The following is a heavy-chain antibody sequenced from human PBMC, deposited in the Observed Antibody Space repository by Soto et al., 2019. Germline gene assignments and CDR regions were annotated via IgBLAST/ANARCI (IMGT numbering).Heavy chain of an antibody. Sequence: QVQLVQSGAEVKKPGASVKVSCNASGYTFTSYGISWVRQAPGQGLELMGWISTYKGDTHYAQKFQGRVTLTTDTSTSTAYMELRSLRSADTAVYYCARANGDYYFDYWGQGTLVTVST. CDR1: GYTFTSYG. J-gene: IGHJ4*02. V-gene: IGHV1-18*01. CDR2: ISTYKGDT. D-gene: IGHD4-17*01. CDR3: ARANGDYYFDY.